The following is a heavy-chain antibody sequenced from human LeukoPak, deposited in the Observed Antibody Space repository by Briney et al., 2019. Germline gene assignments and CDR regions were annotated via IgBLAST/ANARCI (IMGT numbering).Heavy chain of an antibody. J-gene: IGHJ4*02. CDR1: GGSISSSSYY. CDR3: ATLQSSGYDYSDY. D-gene: IGHD3-22*01. V-gene: IGHV4-39*07. CDR2: IYYSGST. Sequence: SETLSLTCTVSGGSISSSSYYWGWIRQPPGKGLEWIGSIYYSGSTYYNPSLKSRVTISVDTSKNQFSLKLSSVTAADTAVYYCATLQSSGYDYSDYWGQGILVTVSS.